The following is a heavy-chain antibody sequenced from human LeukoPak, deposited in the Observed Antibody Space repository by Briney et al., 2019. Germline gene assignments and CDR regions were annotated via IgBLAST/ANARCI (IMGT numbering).Heavy chain of an antibody. D-gene: IGHD6-19*01. J-gene: IGHJ4*02. V-gene: IGHV3-33*01. CDR3: ARTIAVAGPYYFDY. CDR2: IWYDGSKQ. CDR1: GXTFSSCG. Sequence: GGSLRLSCAASGXTFSSCGIHWVRQAPGKGLEWVAVIWYDGSKQYYGDSVKGRFTISRDNSKSTLFLQMNSLRAEDTAVYYCARTIAVAGPYYFDYWGQGTLVTVSS.